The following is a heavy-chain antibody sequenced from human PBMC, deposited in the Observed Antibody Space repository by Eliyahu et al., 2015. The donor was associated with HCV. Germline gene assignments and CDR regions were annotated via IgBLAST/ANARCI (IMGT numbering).Heavy chain of an antibody. V-gene: IGHV3-23*01. CDR1: GFTFNTYA. D-gene: IGHD3-22*01. Sequence: EVQLLESGGGLVQPGGSLRLSCAASGFTFNTYAMSWLRQVPGKGLEWVSGITGTGTSTYYADSVKGRFTISRDNSKNTLYLQMNSLRAEDTAVYYCAKRDYAESDGYSPLFQHWGQGTLVTVSS. CDR2: ITGTGTST. CDR3: AKRDYAESDGYSPLFQH. J-gene: IGHJ1*01.